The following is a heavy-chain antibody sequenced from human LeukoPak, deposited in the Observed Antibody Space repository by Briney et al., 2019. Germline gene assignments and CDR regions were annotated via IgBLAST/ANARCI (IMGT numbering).Heavy chain of an antibody. J-gene: IGHJ3*02. V-gene: IGHV4-4*02. CDR1: GGSISSSNW. D-gene: IGHD6-13*01. CDR2: IYHSGST. CDR3: VTGYSSSWYFAFDI. Sequence: SETLSLTCAVSGGSISSSNWWSWVRQPPGQGLEWIGEIYHSGSTNYNPSLKSRVTISVDKSKNQFSLKLSSVTAADTAVYYCVTGYSSSWYFAFDIWGQGTMVTVSS.